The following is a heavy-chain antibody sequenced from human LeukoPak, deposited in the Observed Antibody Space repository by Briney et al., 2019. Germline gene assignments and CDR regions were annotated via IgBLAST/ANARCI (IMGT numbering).Heavy chain of an antibody. CDR3: SLDF. CDR1: GFTFSTYG. V-gene: IGHV3-33*05. J-gene: IGHJ4*02. D-gene: IGHD7-27*01. Sequence: GGSLRLSCAASGFTFSTYGMQWVRQAPGKGLEWVAVIVGDGSKAHCANSVRGRFTVSRDNSKNTLYLQMNSLCARDSTTGDNSLDFWGRGTLVTVSS. CDR2: IVGDGSKA.